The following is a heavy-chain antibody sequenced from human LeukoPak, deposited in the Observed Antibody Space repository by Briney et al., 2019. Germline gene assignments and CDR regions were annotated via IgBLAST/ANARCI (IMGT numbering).Heavy chain of an antibody. Sequence: SETLSLTCTVSGGSISSYYWSWIRQPQGKGLEWNGYIYYSGSTNYNPSLKSRVTISVDTSKNQFSLKLSSVTAADTAVYYCARGPANYDILTGYYHDAFDIWGQGTMVTVSS. J-gene: IGHJ3*02. CDR2: IYYSGST. CDR1: GGSISSYY. CDR3: ARGPANYDILTGYYHDAFDI. V-gene: IGHV4-59*01. D-gene: IGHD3-9*01.